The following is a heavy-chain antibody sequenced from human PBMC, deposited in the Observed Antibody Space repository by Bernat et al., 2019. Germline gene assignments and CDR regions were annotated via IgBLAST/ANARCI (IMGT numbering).Heavy chain of an antibody. CDR3: ARSHPDTAMTYFDY. CDR2: INHSGST. V-gene: IGHV4-34*01. D-gene: IGHD5-18*01. J-gene: IGHJ4*02. Sequence: QVQLQQWGAGLLKPSETLSLTCAVYGGSFSGYYWIWIRQPPGKGLEWIGEINHSGSTNYNPSLKSRVTISVDTSKNQFSLKLSSVTAADTAVYYCARSHPDTAMTYFDYWGQGTLVTVSS. CDR1: GGSFSGYY.